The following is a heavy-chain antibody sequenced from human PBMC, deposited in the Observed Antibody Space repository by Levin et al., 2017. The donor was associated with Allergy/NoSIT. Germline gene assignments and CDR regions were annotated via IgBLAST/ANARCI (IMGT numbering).Heavy chain of an antibody. CDR1: GFTFSSYG. CDR2: ISYDGSNK. V-gene: IGHV3-30*18. D-gene: IGHD3-3*01. J-gene: IGHJ6*02. CDR3: AKAHSPLWYYDFWSGYYSYYYYGMDV. Sequence: SCAASGFTFSSYGMHWVRQAPGKGLEWVAVISYDGSNKYYADSVKGRFTISRDNSKNTLYLQMNSLRAEDTAVYYCAKAHSPLWYYDFWSGYYSYYYYGMDVWGQGTTVTVSS.